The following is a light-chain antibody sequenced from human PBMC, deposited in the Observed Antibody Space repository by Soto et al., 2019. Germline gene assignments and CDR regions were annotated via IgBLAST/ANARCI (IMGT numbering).Light chain of an antibody. CDR2: GAS. Sequence: EIVLTQSPGSLSLSPGERATLSRRASQSVRSDDLAWYQQKPGQAPRLLVYGASSRATGIPDRFSDSGSGTDFTLTISRLEPEDLAVYYCQQRTNWPPSITFGPGTRLEIK. J-gene: IGKJ5*01. CDR3: QQRTNWPPSIT. CDR1: QSVRSDD. V-gene: IGKV3D-20*02.